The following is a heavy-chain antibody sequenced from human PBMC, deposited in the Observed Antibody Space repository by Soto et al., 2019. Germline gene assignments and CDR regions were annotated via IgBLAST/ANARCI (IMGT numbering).Heavy chain of an antibody. J-gene: IGHJ4*02. V-gene: IGHV4-31*03. D-gene: IGHD3-22*01. CDR1: GGSISSGGYY. CDR2: IYYSGST. Sequence: SETLSLTCTVSGGSISSGGYYWSWIRQHPGKGLEWIGYIYYSGSTYYNPSLKSRATISVDTSKNQFSLKLSSVTAADTAVYYCARGYYDSSGYFDYWGQGTLVTVSS. CDR3: ARGYYDSSGYFDY.